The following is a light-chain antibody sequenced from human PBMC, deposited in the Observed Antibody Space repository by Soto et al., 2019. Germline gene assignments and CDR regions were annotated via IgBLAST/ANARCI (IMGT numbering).Light chain of an antibody. V-gene: IGKV3-11*01. CDR1: QSVTSS. CDR3: QQRSNWPT. Sequence: EIVLTQSPATLSLSPGERAALSCRASQSVTSSLGWYQHKPGLAPRLLIYDASNRATGIPARFSGSGSGTDFTLTISSLEPADFAVYYCQQRSNWPTFGQGTKV. CDR2: DAS. J-gene: IGKJ1*01.